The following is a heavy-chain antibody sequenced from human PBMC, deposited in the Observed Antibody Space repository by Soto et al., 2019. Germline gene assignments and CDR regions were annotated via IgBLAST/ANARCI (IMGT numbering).Heavy chain of an antibody. J-gene: IGHJ4*02. CDR2: IIPIFGTA. D-gene: IGHD3-16*01. Sequence: QVQLVQSGAEVKKPGSSVKVSCKASGGTVSSYAISWVRQAPGHGLEWMGGIIPIFGTANYAQKFQGRVTITADESTSTAYMELSSLRSEDTAVYYCAKAPRGGPFVWNYWGQGTLVTVSS. CDR1: GGTVSSYA. CDR3: AKAPRGGPFVWNY. V-gene: IGHV1-69*01.